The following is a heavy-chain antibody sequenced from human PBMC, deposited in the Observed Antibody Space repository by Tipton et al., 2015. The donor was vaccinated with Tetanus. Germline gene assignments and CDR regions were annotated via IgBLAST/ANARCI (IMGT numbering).Heavy chain of an antibody. CDR3: ARDRSHFYFGPRIDY. Sequence: TLSLTCAVSGDSISSGDYYWTWIRQHPGRGLESIGYIFGSGGTFYNPSLESRVTISLDTSKNHFSLKLTSVTAADTAVYYCARDRSHFYFGPRIDYWGQGTPVTASS. J-gene: IGHJ4*02. D-gene: IGHD3/OR15-3a*01. CDR2: IFGSGGT. V-gene: IGHV4-31*11. CDR1: GDSISSGDYY.